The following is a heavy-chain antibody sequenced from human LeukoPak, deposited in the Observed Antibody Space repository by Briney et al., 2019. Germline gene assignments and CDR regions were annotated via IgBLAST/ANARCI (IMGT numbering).Heavy chain of an antibody. CDR3: ARCYYDSSGYYYVDV. Sequence: GGSLRLSCAASGFTFSRYSMNWVRQAPGKGLEWVSSISSSSSYIYYADSVKGRFTISRDNAKNSLYLQMNSLRAEDTAVYYCARCYYDSSGYYYVDVWGKGTTVTVSS. J-gene: IGHJ6*03. CDR2: ISSSSSYI. V-gene: IGHV3-21*01. CDR1: GFTFSRYS. D-gene: IGHD3-22*01.